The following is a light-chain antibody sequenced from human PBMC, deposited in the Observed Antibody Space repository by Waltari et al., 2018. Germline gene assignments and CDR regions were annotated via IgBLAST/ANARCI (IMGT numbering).Light chain of an antibody. Sequence: QSALTQPASVSGSPGQSITFSCTGAFSDVGAYDYVPGYQHLPGTAPKLLIYDLSHRPSGVSDRLSGSKSGNTASLTISGLQPEDEADYYCSSYTTRGTWVFGGGTKLTVL. CDR3: SSYTTRGTWV. CDR2: DLS. CDR1: FSDVGAYDY. V-gene: IGLV2-14*03. J-gene: IGLJ3*02.